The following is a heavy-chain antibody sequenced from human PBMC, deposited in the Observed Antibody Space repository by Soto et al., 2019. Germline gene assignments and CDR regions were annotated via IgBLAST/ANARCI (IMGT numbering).Heavy chain of an antibody. CDR3: ARELLDGGDP. CDR2: ISYDGSNK. CDR1: GFTFSSYA. V-gene: IGHV3-30-3*01. D-gene: IGHD3-10*01. Sequence: QVQLVESGGGVVQPGRSLRLSCAASGFTFSSYAMHWVRQAPGKGLEWVAVISYDGSNKYYADSVKGRFTISRDNSKNPLYLQMNSLRAEDTAVYYCARELLDGGDPWGQGNLGTVSS. J-gene: IGHJ5*02.